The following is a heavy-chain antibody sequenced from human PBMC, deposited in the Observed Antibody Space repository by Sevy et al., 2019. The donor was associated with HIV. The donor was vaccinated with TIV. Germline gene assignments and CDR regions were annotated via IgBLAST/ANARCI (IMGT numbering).Heavy chain of an antibody. D-gene: IGHD2-15*01. J-gene: IGHJ1*01. Sequence: ASVKVSCKTSGYTFTGYYLHWVRQAPGQGLEWMGWINPNCGGTNYAHKFQGRVTVTRDTSTTTAFLEVMRLTSDDTAAYYCARGRIVPAPIDEYFQHWGQGTLVTVSS. CDR3: ARGRIVPAPIDEYFQH. V-gene: IGHV1-2*02. CDR1: GYTFTGYY. CDR2: INPNCGGT.